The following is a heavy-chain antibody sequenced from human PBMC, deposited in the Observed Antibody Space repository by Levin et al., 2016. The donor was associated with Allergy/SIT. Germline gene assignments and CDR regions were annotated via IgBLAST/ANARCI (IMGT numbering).Heavy chain of an antibody. V-gene: IGHV4-39*01. CDR2: IYYSGSS. Sequence: SETLSLTCIVSGDSISSTTYYWVWIRQPPGKGLEWIGSIYYSGSSYYNPSFKSRVTTSGDTSKNQFSLNLSSVTAADTAVYYCARARGYTSGWYYMDVWGKGTTVTVSS. CDR3: ARARGYTSGWYYMDV. D-gene: IGHD6-19*01. J-gene: IGHJ6*03. CDR1: GDSISSTTYY.